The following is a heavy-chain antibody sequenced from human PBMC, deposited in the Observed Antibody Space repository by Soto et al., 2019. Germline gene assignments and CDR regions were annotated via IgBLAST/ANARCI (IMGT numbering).Heavy chain of an antibody. J-gene: IGHJ5*01. V-gene: IGHV4-59*01. CDR1: GGSISSYY. CDR3: ARSRWFDY. Sequence: SETLSLTCTVSGGSISSYYWSWIRQPPGKGLEWIGYIYYSGSTNYNPSLKSRVTISVDTSKNQFSLKLSSVTAADTAVYYCARSRWFDYWGQGTLVTVSS. CDR2: IYYSGST.